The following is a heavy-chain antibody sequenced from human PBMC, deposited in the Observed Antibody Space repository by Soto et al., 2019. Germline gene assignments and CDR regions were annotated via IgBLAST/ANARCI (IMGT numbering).Heavy chain of an antibody. CDR1: GFTFSSYA. V-gene: IGHV3-30-3*01. Sequence: GGSLRLSCAASGFTFSSYAMHWVRQAPGKGLEWVAVISYDGSNKYYADYVKGRFTISRDNSKNTLYLQMNSLRAEDTAVYYCARDDLIVSGYCPDYWGQGTLVTVSS. J-gene: IGHJ4*02. CDR2: ISYDGSNK. CDR3: ARDDLIVSGYCPDY. D-gene: IGHD1-26*01.